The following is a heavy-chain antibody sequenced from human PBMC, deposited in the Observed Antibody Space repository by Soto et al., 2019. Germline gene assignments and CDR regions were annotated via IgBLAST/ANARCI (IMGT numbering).Heavy chain of an antibody. V-gene: IGHV1-69*13. Sequence: ASVKVSCKASGGTFSSYAISWVRQAPGQGLEWMGGTIPIFGTANYAQKFQGRVTITADESTSTAYMELSSLRSEDTAVYYCARVVSYGPDYYFDYWGQGTLVTVSS. CDR2: TIPIFGTA. J-gene: IGHJ4*02. CDR3: ARVVSYGPDYYFDY. D-gene: IGHD5-18*01. CDR1: GGTFSSYA.